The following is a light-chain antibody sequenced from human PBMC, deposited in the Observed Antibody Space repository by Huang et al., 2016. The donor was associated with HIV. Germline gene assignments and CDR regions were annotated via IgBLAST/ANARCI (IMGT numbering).Light chain of an antibody. CDR3: QQRSNWPIT. CDR2: DAS. Sequence: EIVLTQSPATLSFSPGERATLSCRASQSVSSNLAWYHQKPGQAPRLRIYDASKRANGIPARFSGSGSGTDFTLTISSLEPEDFAVYYCQQRSNWPITFGQGTRLEMK. CDR1: QSVSSN. V-gene: IGKV3-11*01. J-gene: IGKJ5*01.